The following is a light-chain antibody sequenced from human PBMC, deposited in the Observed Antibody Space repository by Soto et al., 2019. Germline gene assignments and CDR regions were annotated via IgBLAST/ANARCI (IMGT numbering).Light chain of an antibody. V-gene: IGLV2-11*01. J-gene: IGLJ3*02. CDR1: SSDVGGYNY. Sequence: QSALTQPRSVSGSPGQSVTISCTGTSSDVGGYNYVSWYQQHPGKAPKLMIYDVSKRPSGVPDRFSGSKSGNTASLTISGLQAEDEADYYCNSYAASGNLWVFGGGTKLTVL. CDR2: DVS. CDR3: NSYAASGNLWV.